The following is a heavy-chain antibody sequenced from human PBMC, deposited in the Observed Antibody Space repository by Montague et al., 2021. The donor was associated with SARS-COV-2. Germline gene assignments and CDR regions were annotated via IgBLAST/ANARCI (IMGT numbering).Heavy chain of an antibody. J-gene: IGHJ3*02. Sequence: SETLSLTRAVYGGSFSGYYWSWIRQPPGKGLEWIGEINHSGSTNYNPSLKSRVTISVDTSKNQFSLKLSSVTAADTAVYYCAIPMVRGFSRAFDIWGQGTMVTVSS. CDR3: AIPMVRGFSRAFDI. CDR1: GGSFSGYY. D-gene: IGHD3-10*01. CDR2: INHSGST. V-gene: IGHV4-34*01.